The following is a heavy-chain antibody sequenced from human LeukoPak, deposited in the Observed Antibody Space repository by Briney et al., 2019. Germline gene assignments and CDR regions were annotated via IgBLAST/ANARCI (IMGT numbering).Heavy chain of an antibody. CDR1: GFVFSDYY. V-gene: IGHV3-72*01. Sequence: PGGSLGLSCAASGFVFSDYYMDWVRQAPGKGLEWVGRSRNKANSYTTEYVASVKDRFTISRDDSKNSVYLQMNSLKTEDTAVYYCARGYCSSITCPDFYGMDVWGQGTTVSVS. D-gene: IGHD2-2*01. J-gene: IGHJ6*02. CDR2: SRNKANSYTT. CDR3: ARGYCSSITCPDFYGMDV.